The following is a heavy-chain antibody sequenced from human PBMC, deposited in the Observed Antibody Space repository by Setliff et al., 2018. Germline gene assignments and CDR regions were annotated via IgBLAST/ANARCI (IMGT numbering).Heavy chain of an antibody. D-gene: IGHD6-13*01. Sequence: SETLSLTCTVSGGSISSYYWSWIRQPPGKGLEWIAYIYYSGSTNYNPSLKSRVTISVDTSKNQFSLKLSSVTAADTAVYYCAREWGSSSWSSPRYYYYGLDVWGQGTTVTVSS. CDR3: AREWGSSSWSSPRYYYYGLDV. CDR1: GGSISSYY. V-gene: IGHV4-59*01. CDR2: IYYSGST. J-gene: IGHJ6*02.